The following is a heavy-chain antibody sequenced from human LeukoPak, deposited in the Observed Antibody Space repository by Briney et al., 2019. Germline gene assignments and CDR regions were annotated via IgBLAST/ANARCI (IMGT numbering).Heavy chain of an antibody. CDR2: IFPSGGEI. J-gene: IGHJ4*02. CDR1: GFTFSTFA. V-gene: IGHV3-23*01. CDR3: ARENWVYNWKYDSSGSGINY. Sequence: GGSLRLSCAASGFTFSTFAMIWVRQPPGKGLEWVSSIFPSGGEIHYADSVRGRFTISRDNSKNTLYLQMNSLRAEDTAIYYCARENWVYNWKYDSSGSGINYWGQGTLVTVSS. D-gene: IGHD3-22*01.